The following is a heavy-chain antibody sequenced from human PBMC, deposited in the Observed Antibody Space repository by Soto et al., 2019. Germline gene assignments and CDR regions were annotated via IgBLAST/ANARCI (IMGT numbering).Heavy chain of an antibody. CDR1: GYSFTSYW. CDR3: ARGYCSGGSCYRTGFDP. D-gene: IGHD2-15*01. J-gene: IGHJ5*02. CDR2: IYPGDSDT. V-gene: IGHV5-51*01. Sequence: GESLKISCKGSGYSFTSYWIGWVRQMPGKGLECMGIIYPGDSDTRYSPSFQGQVTISADKSISTAYLQWSSLKASDTAMYYCARGYCSGGSCYRTGFDPWGQGTLVTVSS.